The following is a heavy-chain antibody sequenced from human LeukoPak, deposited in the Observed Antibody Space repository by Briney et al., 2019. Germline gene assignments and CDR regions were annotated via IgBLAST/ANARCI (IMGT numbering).Heavy chain of an antibody. Sequence: GASVKVSCKATGYTFTSYVFSWVGQPAAQGLEWMGCINAYNGNTNYPQKLQGRVTMPTDTSTSTAYMELRSLRSDDTAVYYCARVLEGILTGYRNFDYWGRGTLVTVSS. CDR1: GYTFTSYV. CDR3: ARVLEGILTGYRNFDY. D-gene: IGHD3-9*01. V-gene: IGHV1-18*04. J-gene: IGHJ4*02. CDR2: INAYNGNT.